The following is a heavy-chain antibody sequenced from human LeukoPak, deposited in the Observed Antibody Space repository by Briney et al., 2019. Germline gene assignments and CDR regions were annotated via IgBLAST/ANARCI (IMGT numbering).Heavy chain of an antibody. CDR2: ISPYNGNT. V-gene: IGHV1-18*01. Sequence: ASVKVSCKTSGYTFTNYGISWVRQAPGQGLEWMGWISPYNGNTKYAQNLQGRVTMTTDTSTTTAYMELRSLRSDDTAVYYCARVALGVYAFDIWGQGTMVTVSS. CDR3: ARVALGVYAFDI. J-gene: IGHJ3*02. CDR1: GYTFTNYG. D-gene: IGHD2-8*01.